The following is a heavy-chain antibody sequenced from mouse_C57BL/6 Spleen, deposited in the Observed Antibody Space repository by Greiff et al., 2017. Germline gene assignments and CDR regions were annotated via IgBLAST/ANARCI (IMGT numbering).Heavy chain of an antibody. CDR2: SNPGSGGT. J-gene: IGHJ4*01. CDR3: ARAVVPYYAMDY. Sequence: QVQLQQSGAELVRPGTSVKVSCKASGYAFTNYLIEWVKQRPGQGLEWIGVSNPGSGGTNYNEKFKGKATLTADKSSRTAYMQLSSLTSEDSAVYFCARAVVPYYAMDYWGQGTSVTVSS. D-gene: IGHD1-1*01. V-gene: IGHV1-54*01. CDR1: GYAFTNYL.